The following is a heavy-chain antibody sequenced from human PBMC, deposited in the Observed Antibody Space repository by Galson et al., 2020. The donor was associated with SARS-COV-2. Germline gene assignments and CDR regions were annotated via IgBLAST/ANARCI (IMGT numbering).Heavy chain of an antibody. CDR1: GFTFSSYA. CDR2: IPYDANTK. D-gene: IGHD2-15*01. CDR3: AMTSSGGYLNYFAY. J-gene: IGHJ4*02. Sequence: SLNISCAASGFTFSSYAMRWARQAPRKRLEWVAVIPYDANTKYYADSVKGRFTISRDNSKNALYLQMNSLRAEDTAVYYCAMTSSGGYLNYFAYWGQGTLVTVSS. V-gene: IGHV3-30*04.